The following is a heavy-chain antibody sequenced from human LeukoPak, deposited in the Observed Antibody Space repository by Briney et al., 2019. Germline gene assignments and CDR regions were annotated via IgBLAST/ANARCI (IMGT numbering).Heavy chain of an antibody. J-gene: IGHJ4*02. CDR1: GFTFNTYA. CDR3: AKASWVSSTDAVR. Sequence: GGSLRLSCTASGFTFNTYAMSWVRQAPGKGLEWISHIRGSGDNTYYADSVKGRFTISRDNSGNTLYLWMNSLRAEDTAIYYCAKASWVSSTDAVRWGQGTLVTVSS. D-gene: IGHD3-16*01. V-gene: IGHV3-23*01. CDR2: IRGSGDNT.